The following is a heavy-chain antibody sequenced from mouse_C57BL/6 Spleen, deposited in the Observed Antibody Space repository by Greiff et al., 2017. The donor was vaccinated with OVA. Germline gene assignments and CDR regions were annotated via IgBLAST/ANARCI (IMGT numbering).Heavy chain of an antibody. J-gene: IGHJ2*01. CDR1: GYTFTSYW. CDR2: IHPNSGST. Sequence: QVQLQQPGAELVKPGASVTLSCKASGYTFTSYWMHWVKQRPGQGLEWIGMIHPNSGSTNYNEKFKSKATLTVDKSSSTAYMQLSSLTSEDSAVYYCASYYGSSYFDYWGQGTTLTVSS. D-gene: IGHD1-1*01. V-gene: IGHV1-64*01. CDR3: ASYYGSSYFDY.